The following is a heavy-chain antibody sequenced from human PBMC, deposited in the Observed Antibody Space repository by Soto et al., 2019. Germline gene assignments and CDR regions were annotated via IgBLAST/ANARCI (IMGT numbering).Heavy chain of an antibody. Sequence: GASVKVSCKASGYTFTSYGISWVRQAPGQGLEWMGWISAYNGNTSYAQKLQGRVTMTTDTSTSTAYMELRSLRSDDTAVYYCARDGIVLMVYVDAFDIWGQGTMVTVSS. D-gene: IGHD2-8*01. V-gene: IGHV1-18*04. J-gene: IGHJ3*02. CDR2: ISAYNGNT. CDR3: ARDGIVLMVYVDAFDI. CDR1: GYTFTSYG.